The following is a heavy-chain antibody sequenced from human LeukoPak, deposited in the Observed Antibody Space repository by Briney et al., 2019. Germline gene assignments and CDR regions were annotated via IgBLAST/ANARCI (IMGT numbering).Heavy chain of an antibody. J-gene: IGHJ6*03. V-gene: IGHV1-69*05. CDR2: IIPIFGTA. D-gene: IGHD3-3*01. Sequence: SVKVSCKASGGTFSSYAISWVRQAPGQGLEWMGGIIPIFGTANYAQKSQGRVTITTDESTSTAYMELSSLRSEDTAVYYCASGAIFGVVISGGYYYYMDVWGKGTTVTVSS. CDR1: GGTFSSYA. CDR3: ASGAIFGVVISGGYYYYMDV.